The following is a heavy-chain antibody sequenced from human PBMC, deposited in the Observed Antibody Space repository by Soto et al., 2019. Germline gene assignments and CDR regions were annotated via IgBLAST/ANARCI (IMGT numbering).Heavy chain of an antibody. V-gene: IGHV4-39*01. Sequence: SETLSLTCTVSGGSISSSSYYWGWIRQPPGKGLEWIGSIYYSGSTYYNPSLKSRVTISVDTSKNQFSLKLSSVTAADTAVYYCARGRDYGGNHPPFDYWGQGTLVTVSS. CDR1: GGSISSSSYY. J-gene: IGHJ4*02. CDR2: IYYSGST. D-gene: IGHD4-17*01. CDR3: ARGRDYGGNHPPFDY.